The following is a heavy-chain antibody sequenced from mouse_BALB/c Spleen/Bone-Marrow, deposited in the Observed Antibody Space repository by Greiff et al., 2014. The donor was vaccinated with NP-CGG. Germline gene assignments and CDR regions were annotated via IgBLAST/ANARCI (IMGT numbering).Heavy chain of an antibody. J-gene: IGHJ4*01. CDR2: INPSNGRT. Sequence: VKLQESGAELVKPGASVKLSCKASGYTFTGYWMHWVKQRPGQGLEWIGEINPSNGRTNYNEKFKGMATLTVDKSSSTAYMQLSSLTSEDPAVFYCARLIYGSSYIVDFWGQGTSVTVSS. D-gene: IGHD1-1*01. CDR1: GYTFTGYW. V-gene: IGHV1S81*02. CDR3: ARLIYGSSYIVDF.